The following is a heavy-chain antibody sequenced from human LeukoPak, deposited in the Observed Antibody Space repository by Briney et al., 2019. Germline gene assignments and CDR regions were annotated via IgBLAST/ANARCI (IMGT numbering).Heavy chain of an antibody. D-gene: IGHD2-2*02. CDR2: INHSGST. V-gene: IGHV4-34*01. CDR1: GGSFSGYY. CDR3: ARGEGDIVVVPAAIPRYYYYYYMDV. Sequence: SETLSLTCAVYGGSFSGYYWSWIRQPPGKGLEWIGEINHSGSTNYNPSLKSRVTISVDTSKNQFSLKLRSVTAADTAVYYCARGEGDIVVVPAAIPRYYYYYYMDVWGKGTTVTVSS. J-gene: IGHJ6*03.